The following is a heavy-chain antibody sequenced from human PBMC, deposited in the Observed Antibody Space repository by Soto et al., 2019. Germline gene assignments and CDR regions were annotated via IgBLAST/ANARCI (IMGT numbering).Heavy chain of an antibody. J-gene: IGHJ4*02. Sequence: GVLRLSCAASGFTFSSYAMSWVRQAPGKGLEWVSAISGSGGSTYYADSVKGRFTISRDNSKNTLYLQMNSLRAEDTAVYYCAKDEGPLDYDILTGYYIDYWGQGTLVTVSS. D-gene: IGHD3-9*01. CDR3: AKDEGPLDYDILTGYYIDY. V-gene: IGHV3-23*01. CDR1: GFTFSSYA. CDR2: ISGSGGST.